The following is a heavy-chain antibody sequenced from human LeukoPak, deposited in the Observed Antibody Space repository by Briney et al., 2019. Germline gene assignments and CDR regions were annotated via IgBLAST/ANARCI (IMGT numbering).Heavy chain of an antibody. V-gene: IGHV3-30*01. CDR1: GFSFDGFA. CDR2: ISYDATNK. D-gene: IGHD2-21*02. Sequence: GGSLRLSCVASGFSFDGFAMYWVRQAPGKGLEWVALISYDATNKYYADSVRGRFTISRDNSKNTLFLQMNSLRPEDTAVYYCVRDLLVTDQDFWGQGTLVTVSS. J-gene: IGHJ4*02. CDR3: VRDLLVTDQDF.